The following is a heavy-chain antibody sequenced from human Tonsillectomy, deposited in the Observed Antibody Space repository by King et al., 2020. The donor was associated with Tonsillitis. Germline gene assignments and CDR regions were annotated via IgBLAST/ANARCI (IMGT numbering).Heavy chain of an antibody. CDR2: IIPIFGTA. D-gene: IGHD3-22*01. V-gene: IGHV1-69*12. CDR1: GGTFSNYA. CDR3: ASSGDSSGYYYVGI. Sequence: QLVQSGAEVKKPGSSVKVSCKSSGGTFSNYAISWVRQAPGQGLELMGGIIPIFGTANYAQKFQGRVTITADESTSTAYLELCSRRSEDTAVYYCASSGDSSGYYYVGIWGQGTMVTVSS. J-gene: IGHJ3*02.